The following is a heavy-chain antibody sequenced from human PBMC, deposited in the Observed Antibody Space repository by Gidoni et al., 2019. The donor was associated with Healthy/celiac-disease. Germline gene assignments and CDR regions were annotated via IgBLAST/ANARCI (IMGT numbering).Heavy chain of an antibody. J-gene: IGHJ1*01. CDR1: GFTFRSYG. Sequence: QVQLVESGGGVVQPGRSLRLSCAASGFTFRSYGMHWVRQAPGKGLEWVAVIWYDGSNKYYADSVKGRFTISRDNSKNTLYLQMNSLRAEDTAVYYSARGSGQYCSGGSCYYFGYFQHWGQGTLVTVSS. CDR2: IWYDGSNK. D-gene: IGHD2-15*01. V-gene: IGHV3-33*01. CDR3: ARGSGQYCSGGSCYYFGYFQH.